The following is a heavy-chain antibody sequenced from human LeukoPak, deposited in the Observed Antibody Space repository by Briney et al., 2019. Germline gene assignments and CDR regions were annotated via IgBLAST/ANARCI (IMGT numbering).Heavy chain of an antibody. J-gene: IGHJ5*02. D-gene: IGHD1-1*01. CDR3: ARHQMEILLPGWFDP. Sequence: GGSLRLSCAASGFTFSSYEMNWVRQAPGKGLEWISYISTTGSTISYADSVRGRFTISRDNAKNSLSLQMNSLRVEDTAVYYCARHQMEILLPGWFDPWGQGTLVTVSS. V-gene: IGHV3-48*03. CDR1: GFTFSSYE. CDR2: ISTTGSTI.